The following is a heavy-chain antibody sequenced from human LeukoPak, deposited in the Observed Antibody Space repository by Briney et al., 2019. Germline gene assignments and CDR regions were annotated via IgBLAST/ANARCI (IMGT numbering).Heavy chain of an antibody. D-gene: IGHD5-12*01. J-gene: IGHJ4*02. Sequence: SETLSLTCTVSGASISSYYWSWIRQPAGKGLEWIGRIYTSGSTNYNPSLKSRVIISVDTSKNQFSLKLSSVTPADTAVYYCARQSYSGYDYSYYFDYWGQGTLVTVSS. CDR2: IYTSGST. V-gene: IGHV4-4*07. CDR1: GASISSYY. CDR3: ARQSYSGYDYSYYFDY.